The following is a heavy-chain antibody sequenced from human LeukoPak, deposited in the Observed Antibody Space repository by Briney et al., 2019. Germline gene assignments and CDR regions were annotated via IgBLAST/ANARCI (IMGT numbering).Heavy chain of an antibody. CDR3: ARDRYYYDSSGYRFDP. J-gene: IGHJ5*02. V-gene: IGHV4-4*07. CDR1: GGSISSYY. D-gene: IGHD3-22*01. Sequence: SETLSLTCTVSGGSISSYYWSWIRQPAGKGLEWIGRIYTSGSTNYNPSLKSRVTMSVDTSKNQFSLKLSSVTAADTAVYYCARDRYYYDSSGYRFDPWGQGTLVTVSS. CDR2: IYTSGST.